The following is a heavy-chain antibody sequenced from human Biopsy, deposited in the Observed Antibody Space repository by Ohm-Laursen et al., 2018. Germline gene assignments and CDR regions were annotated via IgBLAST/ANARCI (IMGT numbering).Heavy chain of an antibody. CDR1: GKSFNGYY. D-gene: IGHD3-22*01. V-gene: IGHV4-34*01. CDR2: INHSGRT. Sequence: SQTLSLTCAVYGKSFNGYYWSWIRQTPGKGLEWIGEINHSGRTNYNPSLKSRVTISVDTSKNQFSLTVRSVTAADTAVYYCVRGVDYYDPYHYYALDVWGQGTTVTVSS. CDR3: VRGVDYYDPYHYYALDV. J-gene: IGHJ6*02.